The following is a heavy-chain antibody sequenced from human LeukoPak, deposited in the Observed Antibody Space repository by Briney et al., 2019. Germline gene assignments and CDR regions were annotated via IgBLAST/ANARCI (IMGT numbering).Heavy chain of an antibody. CDR1: GFTFSTYA. V-gene: IGHV3-23*01. CDR2: IAISGIS. CDR3: AKGGIGPSSGLDS. Sequence: GGSLRLSCVASGFTFSTYAMTWVRQAPGKGLEWVSSIAISGISYYRDSVRGRYTISRDNSKNTLYLQMNSLRPEDTAIYYCAKGGIGPSSGLDSWGQGTLVTVSS. D-gene: IGHD3-9*01. J-gene: IGHJ4*02.